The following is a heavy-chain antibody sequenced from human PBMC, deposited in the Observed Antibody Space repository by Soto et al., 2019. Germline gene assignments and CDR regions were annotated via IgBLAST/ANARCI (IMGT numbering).Heavy chain of an antibody. CDR2: ISWNSGSI. Sequence: EVQLVESGGGLVQPGRSLRLSCAASGFTFDDYAMHWVRQAPGKGLEWVSGISWNSGSIGYADSVKGRFTISRDNAKNSLYLQMNSLRAEDTALYYCAKEQLGGNYYYSGMDVWGQGTTVTVSS. V-gene: IGHV3-9*01. D-gene: IGHD6-6*01. CDR3: AKEQLGGNYYYSGMDV. J-gene: IGHJ6*02. CDR1: GFTFDDYA.